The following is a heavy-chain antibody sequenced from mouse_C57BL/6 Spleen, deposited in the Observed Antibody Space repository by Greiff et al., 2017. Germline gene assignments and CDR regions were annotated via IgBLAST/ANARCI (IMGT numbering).Heavy chain of an antibody. J-gene: IGHJ4*01. V-gene: IGHV1-50*01. Sequence: QVQLKQPGAELVKPGASVKLSCKASGYTFTSYWMQWVKQRPGQGLEWIGEIDPSGSYTNYNQKFKGKATFTVDTSSSTAYMQLSSLTSEDSAVYYCATYYDVLYWGQGTSVTVSS. CDR2: IDPSGSYT. CDR3: ATYYDVLY. D-gene: IGHD2-10*01. CDR1: GYTFTSYW.